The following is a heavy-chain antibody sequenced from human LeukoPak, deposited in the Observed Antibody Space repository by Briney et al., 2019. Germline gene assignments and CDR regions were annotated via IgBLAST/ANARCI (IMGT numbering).Heavy chain of an antibody. CDR1: GFSFSDYA. V-gene: IGHV3-23*01. CDR2: ISGGSGSR. Sequence: GGSLRLSCEASGFSFSDYAMTWVRQAPGKGLEWVSGISGGSGSRNYGDSVKGRFTISRDNSKNTLFLQLSGLRAEDTAVYYCAKGQEFLEWIYDNWGQGTLVTVSS. J-gene: IGHJ4*02. D-gene: IGHD3-3*01. CDR3: AKGQEFLEWIYDN.